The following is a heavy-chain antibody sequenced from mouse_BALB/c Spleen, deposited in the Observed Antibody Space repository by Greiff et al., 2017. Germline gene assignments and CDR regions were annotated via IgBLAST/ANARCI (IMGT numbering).Heavy chain of an antibody. CDR1: GFTFSSYA. CDR2: ISSGGST. V-gene: IGHV5-6-5*01. J-gene: IGHJ2*01. CDR3: ARDPLLRLPFDY. Sequence: DVKLVESGGGLVKPGGSLKLSCAASGFTFSSYAMSWVRQTPEKRLEWVASISSGGSTYYPDSVKGRFTISRDNARNILYLQMSSLRSEDTAMYYCARDPLLRLPFDYWGQGTTLTVSS. D-gene: IGHD1-2*01.